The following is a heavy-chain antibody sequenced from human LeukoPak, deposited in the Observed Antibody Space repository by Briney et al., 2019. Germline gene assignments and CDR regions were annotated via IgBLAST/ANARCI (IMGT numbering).Heavy chain of an antibody. Sequence: PGGSLRLSCAASGFTFSDYYMSWVRQAPGKGLEWVSAISGSDGSTYYADSVKGRFTISRDNSKNTLYLQMNSLRAEDTAVYYCAKDLNRRNWEPGYFDYWGQGTLVTVSS. CDR3: AKDLNRRNWEPGYFDY. J-gene: IGHJ4*02. CDR1: GFTFSDYY. V-gene: IGHV3-23*01. CDR2: ISGSDGST. D-gene: IGHD1-26*01.